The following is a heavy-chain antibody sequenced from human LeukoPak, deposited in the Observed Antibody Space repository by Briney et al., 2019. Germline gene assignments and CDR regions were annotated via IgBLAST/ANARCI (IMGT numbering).Heavy chain of an antibody. V-gene: IGHV4-61*02. Sequence: ASETLSLTCTVSGGSISSGSYYWNWIRQPAGKGLEWIGRIYTSGSTSYNPSLKSRVTISVDTSKNQFSLKLSSVTAADTAMYYCARVSGYDWESFYDYWGQGSLVTVSS. D-gene: IGHD5-12*01. CDR2: IYTSGST. CDR3: ARVSGYDWESFYDY. J-gene: IGHJ4*02. CDR1: GGSISSGSYY.